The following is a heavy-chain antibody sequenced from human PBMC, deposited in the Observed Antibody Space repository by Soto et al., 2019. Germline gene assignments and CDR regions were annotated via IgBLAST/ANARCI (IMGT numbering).Heavy chain of an antibody. CDR3: AKDQEDSGYDSFDY. Sequence: QVQLVESGGGVVQPGRSLRLSCAASGFTFSSYGMHWVRQAPGKGLEWVAVISYDGSNKYYADSVKGRFTISRDNSKNTLYLQMNSLRAEDTAVYYCAKDQEDSGYDSFDYWGQGTLVTVSS. CDR1: GFTFSSYG. J-gene: IGHJ4*02. CDR2: ISYDGSNK. V-gene: IGHV3-30*18. D-gene: IGHD5-12*01.